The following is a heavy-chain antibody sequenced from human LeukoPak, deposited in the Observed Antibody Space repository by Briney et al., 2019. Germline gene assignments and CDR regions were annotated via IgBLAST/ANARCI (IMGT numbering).Heavy chain of an antibody. CDR1: GVSFSTYW. Sequence: GGSLRLSCAASGVSFSTYWMSWVRQAPGKGLEWVANIKQDGSMKGYVDSVKGRFTISRDNAKNSLYLQMNSLRADDTAVYFCAMIEQVVSNVEGGYWGQGTLVTVSS. CDR3: AMIEQVVSNVEGGY. V-gene: IGHV3-7*01. CDR2: IKQDGSMK. J-gene: IGHJ4*02. D-gene: IGHD6-6*01.